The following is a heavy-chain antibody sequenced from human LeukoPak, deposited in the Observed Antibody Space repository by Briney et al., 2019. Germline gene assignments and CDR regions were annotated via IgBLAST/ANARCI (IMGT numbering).Heavy chain of an antibody. Sequence: GGSLRLSCAVSGITLSNYGMSWVRQAPRKWLEWVAGLSGSGGGTNYADSVQGRFTISRDNPKNTLYLNMNSVRAADTAVYFCARRGVVIRVFLVGFKKEAYSFDSWGQGALVTVSS. D-gene: IGHD3-10*01. CDR2: LSGSGGGT. J-gene: IGHJ4*02. CDR1: GITLSNYG. V-gene: IGHV3-23*01. CDR3: ARRGVVIRVFLVGFKKEAYSFDS.